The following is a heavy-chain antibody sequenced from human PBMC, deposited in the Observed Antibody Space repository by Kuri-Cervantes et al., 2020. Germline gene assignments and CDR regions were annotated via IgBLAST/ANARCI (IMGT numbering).Heavy chain of an antibody. CDR3: AKGPGYSGNGGLDY. D-gene: IGHD1-26*01. Sequence: SLKISCAASGFTFDDYAMHWVRQAPGKGLEWVSGISWNSGSIGYADSVKGRFTISRDNAKNPLYLQMNSLRAEDTALYYCAKGPGYSGNGGLDYWGQGTLVTVSS. J-gene: IGHJ4*02. V-gene: IGHV3-9*01. CDR1: GFTFDDYA. CDR2: ISWNSGSI.